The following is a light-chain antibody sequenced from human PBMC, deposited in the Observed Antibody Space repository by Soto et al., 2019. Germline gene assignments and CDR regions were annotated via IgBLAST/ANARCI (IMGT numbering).Light chain of an antibody. CDR2: AAS. Sequence: DIQMTQSPSSLSASVGDRVTITCRASLGISKYLAWYQQKPGKVPKLLIYAASTLQSGVTSRFRGSGSGSYFTLTISSMQPEDVATYYCQKYNSASWTFGQGTKVEI. CDR1: LGISKY. CDR3: QKYNSASWT. J-gene: IGKJ1*01. V-gene: IGKV1-27*01.